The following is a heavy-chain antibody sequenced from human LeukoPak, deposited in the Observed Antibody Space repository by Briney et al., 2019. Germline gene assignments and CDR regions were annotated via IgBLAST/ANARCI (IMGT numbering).Heavy chain of an antibody. V-gene: IGHV4-4*07. Sequence: SETLSLTCTVSGGSISSYYWSWIRQPAGKGLEWIGRIYTSGSTNYNPSLKSRVTMSVDTSKNQFSLKLSSVTAADTAVYYCARGSRFLDWLLTTEEYYFDYWGQGTLVTVSS. J-gene: IGHJ4*02. CDR1: GGSISSYY. CDR2: IYTSGST. D-gene: IGHD3/OR15-3a*01. CDR3: ARGSRFLDWLLTTEEYYFDY.